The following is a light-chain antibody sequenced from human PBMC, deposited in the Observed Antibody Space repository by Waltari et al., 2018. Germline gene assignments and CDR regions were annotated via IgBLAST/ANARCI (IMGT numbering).Light chain of an antibody. V-gene: IGLV2-11*01. CDR2: DVH. CDR1: SSDVGGYNY. J-gene: IGLJ2*01. CDR3: CSYAGSYTLI. Sequence: QPALTQPRSVSGSPGQAVTISCTGTSSDVGGYNYVFGYQQNPGKAPKPMIYDVHKRPSGVPDRFSGSKSGNTASLTISGLQAEDEADYYCCSYAGSYTLIFGGGTKLTVL.